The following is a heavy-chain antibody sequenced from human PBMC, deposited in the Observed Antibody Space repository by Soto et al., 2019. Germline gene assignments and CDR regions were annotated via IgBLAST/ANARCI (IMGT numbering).Heavy chain of an antibody. Sequence: QVQLVQSGAEVKKPGSSVKVSCKASGGTFSSYTISWVRQAPGQGLEWMGRIIPILGIANYAQKFQGRVTITADKSTSTAYMELRSLRSEDTAVYYCARGNGIRYFGWLSVRTYNWFDPWGQGTLVTVSS. CDR3: ARGNGIRYFGWLSVRTYNWFDP. D-gene: IGHD3-9*01. CDR1: GGTFSSYT. V-gene: IGHV1-69*02. J-gene: IGHJ5*02. CDR2: IIPILGIA.